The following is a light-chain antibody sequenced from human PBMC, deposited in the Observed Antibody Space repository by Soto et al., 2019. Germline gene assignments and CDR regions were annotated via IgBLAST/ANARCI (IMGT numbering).Light chain of an antibody. V-gene: IGKV3-20*01. Sequence: EIVLTQSPGTLSLSPGERATLSCRASQSVSSSYLAWYQQKPGQAPRLLISGASSRATGIPDRFSGSGSWTDFALTIGRLEPEDFAVYYCQQYGSSPQTFGQGTKLEIK. CDR1: QSVSSSY. CDR2: GAS. CDR3: QQYGSSPQT. J-gene: IGKJ2*01.